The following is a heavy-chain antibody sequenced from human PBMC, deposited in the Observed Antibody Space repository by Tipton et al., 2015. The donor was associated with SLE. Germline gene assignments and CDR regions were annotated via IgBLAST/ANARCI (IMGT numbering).Heavy chain of an antibody. CDR1: GFTFSSYG. Sequence: SLRLSCAASGFTFSSYGMHWVRQAPGKGLEWVAFIRYDGSNKYYADSVKGRFTISRDNSKNTLYLQMNSLRAEDTAVYSCARDRNSRIQRYYYYGMDVWGQGTTVTVSS. V-gene: IGHV3-30*02. CDR2: IRYDGSNK. CDR3: ARDRNSRIQRYYYYGMDV. D-gene: IGHD6-13*01. J-gene: IGHJ6*02.